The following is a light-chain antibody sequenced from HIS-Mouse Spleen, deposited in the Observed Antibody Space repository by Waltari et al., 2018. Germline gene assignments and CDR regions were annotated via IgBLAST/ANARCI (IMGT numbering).Light chain of an antibody. V-gene: IGKV3-11*01. J-gene: IGKJ4*01. CDR3: QQRSNWLT. Sequence: EIVLTQSPATLSLSPGERATLSCRASQSVSSYLAWYQQKPGQAPRILIYDASNRATGSPARFSGSVSGTDFTLTISSLEPEDFAVYYCQQRSNWLTFGGGTKVEIK. CDR1: QSVSSY. CDR2: DAS.